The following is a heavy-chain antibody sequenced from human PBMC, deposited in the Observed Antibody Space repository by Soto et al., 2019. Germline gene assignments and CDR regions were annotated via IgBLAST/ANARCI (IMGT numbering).Heavy chain of an antibody. CDR1: GASISSGDYY. D-gene: IGHD3-9*01. CDR3: ARRSSVDILTGLEP. J-gene: IGHJ5*02. V-gene: IGHV4-30-4*01. Sequence: SETLSLTCTVSGASISSGDYYWSWTRHPPGKGLEGIGYIYYSASTYYNPSLQSRVTLSADTSKNQSSLKLSCVTAADTAVYYCARRSSVDILTGLEPWGQGTLVTVSS. CDR2: IYYSAST.